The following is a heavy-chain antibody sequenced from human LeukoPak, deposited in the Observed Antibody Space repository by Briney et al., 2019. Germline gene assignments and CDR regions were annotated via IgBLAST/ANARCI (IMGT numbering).Heavy chain of an antibody. J-gene: IGHJ6*03. CDR1: GFTFINYG. Sequence: GGSLRLSCATSGFTFINYGMHWVRQAPGKGLEWVAFIQYDGGNKYYADSVKGRFTISRDNSKNTLYLQMNSLRVEDTAVYYCAKDGPMEWELLLSYYYYYMDVWGKGTTVTISS. CDR2: IQYDGGNK. V-gene: IGHV3-30*02. D-gene: IGHD1-26*01. CDR3: AKDGPMEWELLLSYYYYYMDV.